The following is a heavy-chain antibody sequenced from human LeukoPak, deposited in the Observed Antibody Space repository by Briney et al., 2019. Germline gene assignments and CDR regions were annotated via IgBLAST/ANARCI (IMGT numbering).Heavy chain of an antibody. CDR2: IYYSGSA. CDR3: ACLTTADAFDI. Sequence: SETLSLTCTVSGGSLSSSSYYWGWIRQPPGKGVEWIGSIYYSGSAYYDPSLKSRVTISVDTSKNQFSLKLSSVTAADMAVYYCACLTTADAFDIWGQGTMVTVSS. J-gene: IGHJ3*02. V-gene: IGHV4-39*07. CDR1: GGSLSSSSYY. D-gene: IGHD3-22*01.